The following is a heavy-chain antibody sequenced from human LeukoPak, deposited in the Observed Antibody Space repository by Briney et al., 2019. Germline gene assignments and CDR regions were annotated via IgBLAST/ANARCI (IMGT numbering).Heavy chain of an antibody. V-gene: IGHV1-18*04. CDR3: ATQDIVVVPAAIDAFDI. CDR2: ISGSSGKT. J-gene: IGHJ3*02. D-gene: IGHD2-2*01. CDR1: GYDFTSYG. Sequence: ASVKVSCKASGYDFTSYGISWVRQAPGQGLEWVGWISGSSGKTNYAQKFKGRVTMTEDTSTDTAYMELSSLRSEDTAVYYCATQDIVVVPAAIDAFDIWGQGTMVTVSS.